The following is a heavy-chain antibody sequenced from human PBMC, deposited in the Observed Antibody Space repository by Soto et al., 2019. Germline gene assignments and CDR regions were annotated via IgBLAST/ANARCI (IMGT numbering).Heavy chain of an antibody. CDR3: ASGGYSYGHFDY. CDR1: GFTFSGYA. D-gene: IGHD5-18*01. CDR2: ISYDGSNK. J-gene: IGHJ4*02. Sequence: QVQLVESGGGVVQPGRSLRLSGAASGFTFSGYARHGFGQAPGKGLEWVAVISYDGSNKYYADSVKGRFTISRDNSKNTLYLQMNSLRAEDTAVYYCASGGYSYGHFDYWGQGTLVTVSS. V-gene: IGHV3-30-3*01.